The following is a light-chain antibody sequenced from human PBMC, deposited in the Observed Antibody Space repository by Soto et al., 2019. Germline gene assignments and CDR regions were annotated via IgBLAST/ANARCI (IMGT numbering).Light chain of an antibody. Sequence: QSALTQPASVSGSPGQSITISCTGTISDVGGYQYVSWFRQHPGKAPKLMIYDVSDRPSGVSSRFSGSKSGNTASLTISGLQSEDEADYYCSSYTSDFTIIFGGGTKLTVL. V-gene: IGLV2-14*03. CDR3: SSYTSDFTII. CDR2: DVS. CDR1: ISDVGGYQY. J-gene: IGLJ2*01.